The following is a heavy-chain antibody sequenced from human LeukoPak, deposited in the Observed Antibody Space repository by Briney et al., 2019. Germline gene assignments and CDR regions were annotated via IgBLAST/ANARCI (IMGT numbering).Heavy chain of an antibody. CDR3: AGGETYYTEIDY. Sequence: GASVKVSCKSSGYTFTGYYIHWVRQAPGQGLEWMGWINPNSGGTNYAQKFQGRVTMTRDTSISTAYMELSRLRSDDTAVYYCAGGETYYTEIDYWGQGTLVTVSS. J-gene: IGHJ4*02. CDR2: INPNSGGT. D-gene: IGHD1-26*01. V-gene: IGHV1-2*02. CDR1: GYTFTGYY.